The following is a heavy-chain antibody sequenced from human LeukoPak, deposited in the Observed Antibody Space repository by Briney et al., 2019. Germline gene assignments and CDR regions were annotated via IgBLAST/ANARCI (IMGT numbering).Heavy chain of an antibody. CDR1: GFTFDDYA. Sequence: GGSLRLSCAASGFTFDDYAMHWGRQAPGKGLEWVSGISWNSGSIGYADSVKGRFTISRDNAKNSLYLQMNSLRAEDTALYYCAKDMSGEMATIFDYWGQGTLVTVSS. J-gene: IGHJ4*02. D-gene: IGHD5-24*01. CDR3: AKDMSGEMATIFDY. V-gene: IGHV3-9*01. CDR2: ISWNSGSI.